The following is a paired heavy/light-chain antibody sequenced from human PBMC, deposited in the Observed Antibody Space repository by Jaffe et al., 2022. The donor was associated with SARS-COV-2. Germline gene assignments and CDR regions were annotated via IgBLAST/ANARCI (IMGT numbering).Light chain of an antibody. Sequence: QSALTQPASVSGSPGQSITISCTGTSSDVGTYNLVSWYQQYPGKAPKLMIYEGSKRPSGVSNRFSGSKSGNTASLTISGLQTEDEADYYCYSYAGSSTFVFGGGTKLTVL. CDR3: YSYAGSSTFV. CDR1: SSDVGTYNL. CDR2: EGS. J-gene: IGLJ2*01. V-gene: IGLV2-23*03.
Heavy chain of an antibody. J-gene: IGHJ4*02. Sequence: QLQLQESGPGLVKPSETLSLTCTVSGGSISSSSYYWGWIRQPPGKGLEWIGNVYYTGNTYYNPSLKSRVTISVDTSKNQFSLKLSSVTAADTAVYYCARRSNWSLDYWGQGTLVTVSS. CDR2: VYYTGNT. V-gene: IGHV4-39*01. D-gene: IGHD6-13*01. CDR1: GGSISSSSYY. CDR3: ARRSNWSLDY.